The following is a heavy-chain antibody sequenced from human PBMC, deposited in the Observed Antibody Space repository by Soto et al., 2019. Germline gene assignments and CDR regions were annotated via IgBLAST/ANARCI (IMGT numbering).Heavy chain of an antibody. D-gene: IGHD4-4*01. CDR1: GFTFSSYG. Sequence: GGSLRLSCAASGFTFSSYGMHWVRQAPGKGLEWVAVISYDGSNKYYADSVKGRFTISRDNSKNTLYLQMNSLRAEDTAVYYCAKEALYSNYGLNYFDYWGQGTLVTVSS. V-gene: IGHV3-30*18. CDR3: AKEALYSNYGLNYFDY. CDR2: ISYDGSNK. J-gene: IGHJ4*02.